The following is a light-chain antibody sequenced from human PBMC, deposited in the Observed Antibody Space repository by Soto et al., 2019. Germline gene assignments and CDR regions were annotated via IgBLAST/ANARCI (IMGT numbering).Light chain of an antibody. J-gene: IGLJ1*01. CDR2: DVS. CDR1: SSDVGRYNY. V-gene: IGLV2-14*03. CDR3: SSFTSSRTFV. Sequence: QSVLAQPASVSGSRGQSITISCTGTSSDVGRYNYVSWFQQHPGKVPKLIIYDVSNWPSGVSDRFSGSKSGNTASLTISGLQPEDEADYYCSSFTSSRTFVFGTGTKVTVL.